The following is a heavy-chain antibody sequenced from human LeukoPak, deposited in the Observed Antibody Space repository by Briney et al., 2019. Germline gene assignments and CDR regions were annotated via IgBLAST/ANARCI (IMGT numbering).Heavy chain of an antibody. D-gene: IGHD6-19*01. CDR3: ARVLSGWPHQFDY. V-gene: IGHV4-59*01. J-gene: IGHJ4*02. CDR1: GGSISSYY. CDR2: IYYSGST. Sequence: SETLSLTCTVSGGSISSYYWSWIRQPPGKGLEWIGYIYYSGSTNYNPSLKSRVTISVDTSKNQFSLKLSSVTAADTAVYYCARVLSGWPHQFDYWGQGTLVTVSS.